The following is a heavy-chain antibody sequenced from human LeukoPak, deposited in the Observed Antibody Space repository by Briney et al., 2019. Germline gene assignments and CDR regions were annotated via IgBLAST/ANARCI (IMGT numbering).Heavy chain of an antibody. V-gene: IGHV3-30*18. Sequence: PGGSLRLSCAASGFTFSSYGMHWVRQAPGKGLEWVAVISYDGSNKYYADSVKGRFTISRDNSKNTLYLQMNSLRAEDTAVYYCAKDLLRYCSSTSRYGEDYWGQGTLVTVSS. CDR2: ISYDGSNK. D-gene: IGHD2-2*01. CDR1: GFTFSSYG. CDR3: AKDLLRYCSSTSRYGEDY. J-gene: IGHJ4*02.